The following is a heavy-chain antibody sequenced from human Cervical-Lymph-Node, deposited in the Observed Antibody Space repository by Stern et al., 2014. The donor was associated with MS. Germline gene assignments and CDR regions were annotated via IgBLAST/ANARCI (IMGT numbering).Heavy chain of an antibody. D-gene: IGHD5-24*01. CDR1: GDSVSSNSAA. CDR2: TYYRATWYN. Sequence: QVQLVQSGPGLVKPSQTLSLTCAISGDSVSSNSAAWNWIRQSPSRGLEWLGRTYYRATWYNDYAVSVKSRITITPDTSKNQFSLHLDSVTPEDTAVYYCARDSEEMATIFFFDYWGQGTLVTVSS. V-gene: IGHV6-1*01. CDR3: ARDSEEMATIFFFDY. J-gene: IGHJ4*02.